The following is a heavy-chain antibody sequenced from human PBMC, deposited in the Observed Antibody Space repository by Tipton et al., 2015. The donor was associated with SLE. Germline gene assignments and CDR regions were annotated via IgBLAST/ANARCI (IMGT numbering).Heavy chain of an antibody. CDR2: INHSGST. CDR1: GGSVSSGSYY. Sequence: TLSLTCTVSGGSVSSGSYYWSWIRQPPGKGLEWIGEINHSGSTNYNPSLKSRVTISVDTSKNQFSLKLSSGTAADTAVYYCARGRRISMVRGVMMDYWGQGTLVTVSS. D-gene: IGHD3-10*01. V-gene: IGHV4-39*07. CDR3: ARGRRISMVRGVMMDY. J-gene: IGHJ4*02.